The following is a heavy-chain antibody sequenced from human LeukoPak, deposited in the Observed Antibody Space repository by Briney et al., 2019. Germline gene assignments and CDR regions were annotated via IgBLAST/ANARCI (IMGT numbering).Heavy chain of an antibody. CDR1: GFTVSSNY. V-gene: IGHV3-53*01. Sequence: PGGSLRLSCAASGFTVSSNYMSWVRQAPGKGLEWVSIIYTGGTIYYADSVKGRFTISRDISKNMLYLQMNSLRAEDTAVYYCARVLAGSAFDIWGQGTMVIVSS. CDR3: ARVLAGSAFDI. D-gene: IGHD1-1*01. J-gene: IGHJ3*02. CDR2: IYTGGTI.